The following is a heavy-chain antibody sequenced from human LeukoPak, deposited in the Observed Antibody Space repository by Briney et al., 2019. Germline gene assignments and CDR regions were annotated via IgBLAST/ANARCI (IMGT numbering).Heavy chain of an antibody. V-gene: IGHV3-23*01. CDR3: ARRTSYYFPY. CDR2: ITGSGDSA. Sequence: GGSLRLSCAASGFTFSSYAMSWVRQAPGKGLEWVSTITGSGDSADYADSVKGRFTISRDNAKNTLYLEVNSLIFEDTAVYYYARRTSYYFPYWGQGTLVTVSS. J-gene: IGHJ4*02. CDR1: GFTFSSYA.